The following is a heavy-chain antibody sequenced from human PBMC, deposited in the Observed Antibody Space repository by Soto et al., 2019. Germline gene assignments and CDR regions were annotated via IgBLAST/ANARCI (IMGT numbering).Heavy chain of an antibody. CDR1: GGSISSYY. J-gene: IGHJ5*02. CDR2: IYYSGST. D-gene: IGHD3-3*01. Sequence: QVQLQESGPGLVKPSETLSLTCTVSGGSISSYYWSWIRQPPGKGLEWIGYIYYSGSTNYHPSLENRVTISVDRSKHQFSLKLSSVTAADTAVYYCARDGGGQRFLGGWFDPWGQGSLVTVSS. CDR3: ARDGGGQRFLGGWFDP. V-gene: IGHV4-59*01.